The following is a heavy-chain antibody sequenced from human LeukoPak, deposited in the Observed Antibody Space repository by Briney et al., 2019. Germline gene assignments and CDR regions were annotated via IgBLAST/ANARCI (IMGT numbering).Heavy chain of an antibody. CDR2: IKEDGSER. CDR1: AFIFSGHW. CDR3: AKEDYYDSSGYSAMYPNWFDP. V-gene: IGHV3-7*03. Sequence: GGSLRLSCEGSAFIFSGHWMNWVRQTPGKGLEWVASIKEDGSERQYVDSVKGRFSISRDNTKGSLFLQLNSLRAEDTAVYYCAKEDYYDSSGYSAMYPNWFDPWGQGTLVTVSS. J-gene: IGHJ5*02. D-gene: IGHD3-22*01.